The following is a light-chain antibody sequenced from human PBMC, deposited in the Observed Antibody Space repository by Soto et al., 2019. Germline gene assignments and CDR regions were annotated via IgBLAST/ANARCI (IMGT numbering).Light chain of an antibody. CDR1: QSVSSY. V-gene: IGKV3-11*01. CDR2: DAP. CDR3: QQRSNWPPYT. J-gene: IGKJ2*01. Sequence: EIVLTQSPATLSLSPGERATLSCRASQSVSSYLAWYQQKPGQAPRLLIYDAPNRATAIPARFSGSGSVTGFTLTISSLEPEDCALYYCQQRSNWPPYTFGQGAKVEVK.